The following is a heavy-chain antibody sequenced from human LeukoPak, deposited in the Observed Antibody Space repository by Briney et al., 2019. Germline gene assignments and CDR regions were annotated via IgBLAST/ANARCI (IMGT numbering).Heavy chain of an antibody. J-gene: IGHJ4*02. CDR2: IHPRSSDT. CDR3: ARDYSGSSDY. D-gene: IGHD1-26*01. Sequence: ASVKVSCKASGYTFTDYYIHWVRQAPGRGLEWMGLIHPRSSDTYFAQKFRGRVTMTRDTSISTVYMELNRLTSDYTAVYYCARDYSGSSDYWAQGTLVTISS. V-gene: IGHV1-2*06. CDR1: GYTFTDYY.